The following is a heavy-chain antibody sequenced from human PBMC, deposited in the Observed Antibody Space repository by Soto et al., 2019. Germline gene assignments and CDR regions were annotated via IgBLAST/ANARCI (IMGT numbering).Heavy chain of an antibody. CDR1: GFTFSNAW. D-gene: IGHD3-16*01. Sequence: EVQLVESGGGLVKPGGSLRLSCAASGFTFSNAWMSWVRQAPGKGLEWVGRIRSKTDGGTTDYAAPVKGRFTISRDDSKNTLYLQMNSLKTEYTAVYYCTTDVTDGGYYYYYYYMDVWGKGATVTVSS. CDR2: IRSKTDGGTT. V-gene: IGHV3-15*01. J-gene: IGHJ6*03. CDR3: TTDVTDGGYYYYYYYMDV.